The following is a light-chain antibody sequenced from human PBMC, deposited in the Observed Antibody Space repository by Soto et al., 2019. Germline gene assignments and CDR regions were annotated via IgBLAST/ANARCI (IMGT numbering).Light chain of an antibody. CDR1: QSVSSN. V-gene: IGKV3-15*01. CDR2: GAS. CDR3: QQYNNWLRT. Sequence: EIVMTQSPATLSVSPGERATISCRASQSVSSNLAWYQQKPGQAPRLLIYGASTRATGIPARFSGSGSGTEVTLTISSLQTEDFAVYYCQQYNNWLRTFGQGTKVEIK. J-gene: IGKJ1*01.